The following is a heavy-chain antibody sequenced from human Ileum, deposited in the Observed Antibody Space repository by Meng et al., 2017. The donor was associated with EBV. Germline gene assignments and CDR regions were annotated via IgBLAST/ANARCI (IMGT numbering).Heavy chain of an antibody. CDR3: ARHHHSPTFDY. V-gene: IGHV4-39*01. CDR2: VVYSGTT. CDR1: GGSISSSSYY. J-gene: IGHJ4*02. Sequence: HLQLRGSGPGLVKPSQTLSLTCTVSGGSISSSSYYWAWIRQPPGEGLEWIGSVVYSGTTYYTSSLKSRVSISVDTSKNQFSLKLSSVTAADTAVYYCARHHHSPTFDYWGQGTLVTASS. D-gene: IGHD1-14*01.